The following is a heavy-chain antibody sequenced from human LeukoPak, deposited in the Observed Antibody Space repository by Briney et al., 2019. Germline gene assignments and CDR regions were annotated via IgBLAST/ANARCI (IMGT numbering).Heavy chain of an antibody. V-gene: IGHV5-51*01. D-gene: IGHD6-19*01. CDR1: GYSFTNYW. Sequence: PGESLKISCKGSGYSFTNYWIGWVRQMPGKGLEWMGIIYPGDSDTRYSPSVQGQVTISADKSISTAYLQWSSLKASDTAMYYCARFPRRAVAGGNWFDPWGQGTLVTVSS. CDR3: ARFPRRAVAGGNWFDP. J-gene: IGHJ5*02. CDR2: IYPGDSDT.